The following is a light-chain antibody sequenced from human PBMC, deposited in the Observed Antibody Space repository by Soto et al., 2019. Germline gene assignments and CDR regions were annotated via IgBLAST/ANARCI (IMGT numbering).Light chain of an antibody. J-gene: IGLJ3*02. CDR1: SSDVGSYNL. CDR3: CSYAGSRIWV. Sequence: QSVLTQPASVSGSPGQSITISCTGTSSDVGSYNLVSWYQQHPGKAPKLMIYEVSKRPSGVSNRFSGSKSGNTASLTISGLQAEDEAAYYCCSYAGSRIWVFGGGTTLTVL. CDR2: EVS. V-gene: IGLV2-23*02.